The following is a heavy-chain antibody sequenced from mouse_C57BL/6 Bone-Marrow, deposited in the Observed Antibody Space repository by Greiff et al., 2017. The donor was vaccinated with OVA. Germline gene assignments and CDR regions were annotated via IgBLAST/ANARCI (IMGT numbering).Heavy chain of an antibody. CDR3: ARFYYYGSSYGY. CDR1: GYTFTSYW. Sequence: VQLQQSGAELVKPGASVKLSCKASGYTFTSYWMHWVKQRPGQGLEWIGMIHPNSGSTNYNEKFKSKATLTVDKSSSTAYMQLSSLTSEDSAVYYCARFYYYGSSYGYWGQGTTLTVSS. V-gene: IGHV1-64*01. J-gene: IGHJ2*01. CDR2: IHPNSGST. D-gene: IGHD1-1*01.